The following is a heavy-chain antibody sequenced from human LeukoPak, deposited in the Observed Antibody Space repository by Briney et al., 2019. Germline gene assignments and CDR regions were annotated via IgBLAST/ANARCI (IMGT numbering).Heavy chain of an antibody. CDR3: AKHLTNAYYDMIWFEP. D-gene: IGHD3-22*01. J-gene: IGHJ5*02. V-gene: IGHV4-59*01. CDR2: IYYSGST. CDR1: DGSLNSNY. Sequence: SETLSLTCTVSDGSLNSNYWSWIRQSPGKGLEWIGDIYYSGSTNYNPSLKSRVTISVDTYKNQFSLKLSSVTDADTAAYYCAKHLTNAYYDMIWFEPWGQGTLVTVSS.